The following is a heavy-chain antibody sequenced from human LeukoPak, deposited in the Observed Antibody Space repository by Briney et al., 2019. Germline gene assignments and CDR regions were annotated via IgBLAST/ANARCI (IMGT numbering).Heavy chain of an antibody. CDR1: GGSFSGYY. V-gene: IGHV4-34*01. D-gene: IGHD3-22*01. J-gene: IGHJ5*02. CDR2: IYHSGST. Sequence: SETLSLTCAVYGGSFSGYYWSWIRQPPGKGLEWIGYIYHSGSTYYNPSLKSRVTISVDRSKNQFSLKLSSVTAADTAVYYCARGLSYYYDSRVWFDPWGQGTLVTVSS. CDR3: ARGLSYYYDSRVWFDP.